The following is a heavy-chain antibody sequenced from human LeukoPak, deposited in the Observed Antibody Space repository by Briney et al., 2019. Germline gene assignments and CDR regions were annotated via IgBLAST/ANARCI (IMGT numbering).Heavy chain of an antibody. D-gene: IGHD3-3*01. J-gene: IGHJ6*03. CDR2: ISAYNVNT. Sequence: ASVPVSYQASRYTFTSYGISWVRQAPGHGLEWMGWISAYNVNTNYAQKLQGRVTMTTDTSTSTAYMELRSLRSDDTAVYYCARDGDFWSGQTDYYYYYMDVWGKGTTVTVSS. V-gene: IGHV1-18*01. CDR3: ARDGDFWSGQTDYYYYYMDV. CDR1: RYTFTSYG.